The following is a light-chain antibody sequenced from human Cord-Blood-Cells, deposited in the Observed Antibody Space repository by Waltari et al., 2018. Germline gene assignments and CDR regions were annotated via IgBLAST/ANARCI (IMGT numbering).Light chain of an antibody. J-gene: IGKJ1*01. Sequence: EIVMTQSPATLSVSPGERATLSCRASQSVSSNLAWDQQKPGQAPRLLIYGASTRATGNPARFSGSGSWTEFTLTISSLQSEDFAVYYCQQYNNWPRTFGQGTKVEI. V-gene: IGKV3-15*01. CDR3: QQYNNWPRT. CDR1: QSVSSN. CDR2: GAS.